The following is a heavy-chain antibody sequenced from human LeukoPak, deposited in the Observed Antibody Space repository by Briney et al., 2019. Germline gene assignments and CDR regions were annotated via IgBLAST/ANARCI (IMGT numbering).Heavy chain of an antibody. CDR3: AKDLFEAAVDYYYYYYYMDV. V-gene: IGHV3-23*01. CDR2: ISGSGGST. D-gene: IGHD6-19*01. J-gene: IGHJ6*03. Sequence: PGGSLRLSCAASGFTFSSYAMSWVRQAPGKGLEWVSAISGSGGSTYYADSVKGRFTISRDNSKNTLYLQTNSLRAEDTAVYYCAKDLFEAAVDYYYYYYYMDVWGKGTTVTVSS. CDR1: GFTFSSYA.